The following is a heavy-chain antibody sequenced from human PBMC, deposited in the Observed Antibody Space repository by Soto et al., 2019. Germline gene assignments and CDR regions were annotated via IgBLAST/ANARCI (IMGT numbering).Heavy chain of an antibody. CDR1: GGTFSTYA. D-gene: IGHD5-18*01. Sequence: QVQLVQSGAEVKKPESSLTVSCKAPGGTFSTYAISWVRQAPGQGLEWMGGIIPMFGTANYAQRFQDRVTITADESTNTVYMELSSLRSEDTAVYFCASGIQLWLRRINNGYSGWGQGTLVTVSS. V-gene: IGHV1-69*12. CDR3: ASGIQLWLRRINNGYSG. J-gene: IGHJ4*02. CDR2: IIPMFGTA.